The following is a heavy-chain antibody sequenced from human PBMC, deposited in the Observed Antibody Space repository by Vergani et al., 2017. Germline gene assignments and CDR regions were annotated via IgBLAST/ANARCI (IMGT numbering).Heavy chain of an antibody. CDR1: GFTFDDYA. CDR3: ARDNLRYYYGSGSYIDFDY. J-gene: IGHJ4*02. D-gene: IGHD3-10*01. V-gene: IGHV3-9*01. CDR2: ISWNSGSI. Sequence: EVQLVESGGGLVQPGRSLRLSCAASGFTFDDYAMHWVRQAPGKGLEWVSGISWNSGSIGYADSVKGRFTISRDNAKNSLYLQMNSLRAEDTAVYYCARDNLRYYYGSGSYIDFDYWGQGTLVTVSS.